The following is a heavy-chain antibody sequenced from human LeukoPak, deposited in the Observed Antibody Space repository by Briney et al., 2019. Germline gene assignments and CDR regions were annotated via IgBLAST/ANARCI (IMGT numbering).Heavy chain of an antibody. D-gene: IGHD1-26*01. J-gene: IGHJ4*02. CDR1: GFTFDDYA. V-gene: IGHV3-9*01. CDR3: AKGGAMGPYDYFDY. CDR2: ISWNSGSI. Sequence: PGGSLRLSCAASGFTFDDYAMHWVRQAPGKGLEWVSGISWNSGSIGYVDSVKGRFTISRDNAKKSLYLQMNSPRAEDTALYYCAKGGAMGPYDYFDYWGQGTLVTVSS.